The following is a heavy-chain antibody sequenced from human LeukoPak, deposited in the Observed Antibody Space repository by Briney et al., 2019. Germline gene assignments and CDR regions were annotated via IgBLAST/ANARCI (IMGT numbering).Heavy chain of an antibody. V-gene: IGHV4-61*02. CDR2: IDNSGST. J-gene: IGHJ6*03. D-gene: IGHD2-2*01. CDR1: GDSISSGTYY. Sequence: SETLSLTCTVSGDSISSGTYYWSWIRQPAGEGLGWIGRIDNSGSTNYNPSLKSRVTISVDTSKNQFSLKLSSVTAADTAVYYCAREAGESVPAAKRGVYYYDYYMDVWGTGTTATVSS. CDR3: AREAGESVPAAKRGVYYYDYYMDV.